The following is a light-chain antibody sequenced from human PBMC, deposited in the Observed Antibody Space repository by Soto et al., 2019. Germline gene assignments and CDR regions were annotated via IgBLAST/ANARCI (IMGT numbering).Light chain of an antibody. V-gene: IGKV3-15*01. CDR1: QSVNSN. CDR2: GAS. Sequence: TQSPVTLSVSPGERSTLSCSASQSVNSNLAWYQQKPGQAPRLLIYGASSRDTGIPASFIGNGSGTEFTLTASSLQPEDFAVYYCQQYNNWPFTFGPGTKVDIK. J-gene: IGKJ3*01. CDR3: QQYNNWPFT.